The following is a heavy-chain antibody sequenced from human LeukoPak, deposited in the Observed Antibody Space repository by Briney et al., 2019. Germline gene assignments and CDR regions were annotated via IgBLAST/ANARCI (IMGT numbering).Heavy chain of an antibody. CDR2: ISAYNGNT. CDR1: GYTFTSYG. Sequence: GASVKVSCKASGYTFTSYGISWVRQAPGQGLEWMGWISAYNGNTNYAQKLQGRITMTTDTSTSTAYMELRSLRSDDTAVYYCARDHDCGGDCGYFDYWGQGTLVTVSS. CDR3: ARDHDCGGDCGYFDY. J-gene: IGHJ4*02. D-gene: IGHD2-21*02. V-gene: IGHV1-18*01.